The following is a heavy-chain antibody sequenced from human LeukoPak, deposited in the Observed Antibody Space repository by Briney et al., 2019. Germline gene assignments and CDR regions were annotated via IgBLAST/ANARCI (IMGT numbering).Heavy chain of an antibody. CDR1: GFTFSRYS. J-gene: IGHJ4*02. CDR3: AKDQTSGSYPIFDY. CDR2: ISSSSSSI. V-gene: IGHV3-21*01. D-gene: IGHD1-26*01. Sequence: GGSLRLSCAASGFTFSRYSMNWVRQAPGKGLEWVSSISSSSSSIYYADSVKGRFTISRDNAKNSLFLQMISLRAEDTAVYYCAKDQTSGSYPIFDYWGQGTLVTVSS.